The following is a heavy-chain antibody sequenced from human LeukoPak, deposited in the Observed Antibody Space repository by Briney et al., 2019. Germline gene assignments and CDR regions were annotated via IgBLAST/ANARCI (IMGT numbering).Heavy chain of an antibody. J-gene: IGHJ4*02. D-gene: IGHD1-1*01. Sequence: SQTLSLTCAISGDSVSSSSNVWNWIRQSPSRGLEWRGRTYYGSKWNNDYAASVKSRITVNPDTSKNQFSLQLNSVTPEDTAVYYCARGAMRTGFDSWGQGTLVTVSA. CDR1: GDSVSSSSNV. V-gene: IGHV6-1*01. CDR3: ARGAMRTGFDS. CDR2: TYYGSKWNN.